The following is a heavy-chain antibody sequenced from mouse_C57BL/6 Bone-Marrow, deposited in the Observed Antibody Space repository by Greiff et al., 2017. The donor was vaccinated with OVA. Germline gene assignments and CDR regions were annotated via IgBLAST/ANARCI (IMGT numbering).Heavy chain of an antibody. V-gene: IGHV1-82*01. J-gene: IGHJ2*01. D-gene: IGHD2-3*01. Sequence: VQLQQSGPELVKPGASVKISCKASGYAFSSSWMNWVKQRPGKGLEWIGRIYPGDGDTKYNGKFKGKATLTADKSSSTAYMQLSSLTSEDSAVFYCAGHKDGYYACYVDYWGQGTTLTVSS. CDR1: GYAFSSSW. CDR2: IYPGDGDT. CDR3: AGHKDGYYACYVDY.